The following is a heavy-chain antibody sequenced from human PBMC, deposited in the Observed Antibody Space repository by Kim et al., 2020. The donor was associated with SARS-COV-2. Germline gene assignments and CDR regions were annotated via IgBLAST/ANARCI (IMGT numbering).Heavy chain of an antibody. J-gene: IGHJ6*03. Sequence: SETLSLTCAVYGGSFSGYYWSWIRQPPGKGLEWIGEINHSGSTNYNPSLKSRVTISVDTSKNQFSLKLSSVTAADTAVYYCARGVPVQQWGKTRTRYMDVLGKGTTVTVSS. CDR1: GGSFSGYY. CDR3: ARGVPVQQWGKTRTRYMDV. V-gene: IGHV4-34*01. CDR2: INHSGST. D-gene: IGHD6-19*01.